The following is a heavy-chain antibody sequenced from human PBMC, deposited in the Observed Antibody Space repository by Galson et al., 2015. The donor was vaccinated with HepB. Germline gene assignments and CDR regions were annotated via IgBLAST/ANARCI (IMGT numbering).Heavy chain of an antibody. D-gene: IGHD3-10*01. V-gene: IGHV1-2*04. CDR3: ARDMYYGSGSYPVYYYYYGMDV. J-gene: IGHJ6*02. CDR2: INPNSGGT. CDR1: GYTFTGYY. Sequence: SVKVSCKASGYTFTGYYMNWVRQAPGQGLEWMGWINPNSGGTHYAQKFQGWVTMTRDTSISTAYMELSRLRSDDTAVYYCARDMYYGSGSYPVYYYYYGMDVWGQGTTVTVSS.